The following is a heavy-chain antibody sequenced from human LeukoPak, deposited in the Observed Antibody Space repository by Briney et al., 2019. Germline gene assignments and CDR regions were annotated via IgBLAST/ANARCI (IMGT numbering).Heavy chain of an antibody. D-gene: IGHD3-3*01. CDR3: ARSGYDFWSGPKKENYYMDV. CDR2: ISSSSRDI. CDR1: GFSFSTYS. Sequence: GGSLRLSCVVSGFSFSTYSMSWVRQAPGKGLEGVSCISSSSRDIYYADSVKGRFTISRDNAKNSLYLQMNSLRAEDTAVYYCARSGYDFWSGPKKENYYMDVWGKGTTVTVSS. V-gene: IGHV3-21*01. J-gene: IGHJ6*03.